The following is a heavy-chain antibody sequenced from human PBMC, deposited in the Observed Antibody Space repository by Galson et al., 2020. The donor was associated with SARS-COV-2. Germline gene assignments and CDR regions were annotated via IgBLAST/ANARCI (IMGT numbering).Heavy chain of an antibody. Sequence: ASVKVSCKASGYTFTGYYMHWVRQAPGQGLEWMGWINPNSGGTNYAQKFQGWVTMTRDTSISTAYMELSRLRSDDTAVYYCARSDEYSYGWQTFDYWGQGTLVTVSS. D-gene: IGHD5-18*01. CDR1: GYTFTGYY. CDR2: INPNSGGT. V-gene: IGHV1-2*04. J-gene: IGHJ4*02. CDR3: ARSDEYSYGWQTFDY.